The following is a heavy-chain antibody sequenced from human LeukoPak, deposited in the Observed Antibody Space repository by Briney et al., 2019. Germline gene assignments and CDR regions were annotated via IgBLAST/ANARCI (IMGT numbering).Heavy chain of an antibody. V-gene: IGHV4-39*07. CDR3: ARDWGDSDSGSYYGTYGLDV. CDR2: IYYSGIT. J-gene: IGHJ6*02. CDR1: GGSINSNSYY. Sequence: RPSETLSLTCTVSGGSINSNSYYWGWIRQPPGKGLEWIGSIYYSGITYYNPSLKSRVTISVDTSRNQFSLKLSSVTAADSAVYYCARDWGDSDSGSYYGTYGLDVWGQGTTVTVSS. D-gene: IGHD1-26*01.